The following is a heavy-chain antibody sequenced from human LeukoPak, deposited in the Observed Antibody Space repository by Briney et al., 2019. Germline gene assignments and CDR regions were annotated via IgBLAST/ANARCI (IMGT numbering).Heavy chain of an antibody. CDR3: ARDLKFGAVAGTGIDY. CDR2: ISSSSSYI. V-gene: IGHV3-21*01. D-gene: IGHD6-19*01. CDR1: GFTFSSYS. Sequence: GGSLRLSCAASGFTFSSYSMNWVRQAPGKGLEWDSSISSSSSYIYYADSVKGRFTISRDNAKNSLYLQMNSLRAEDTAVYYCARDLKFGAVAGTGIDYWGQGTLVTVSS. J-gene: IGHJ4*02.